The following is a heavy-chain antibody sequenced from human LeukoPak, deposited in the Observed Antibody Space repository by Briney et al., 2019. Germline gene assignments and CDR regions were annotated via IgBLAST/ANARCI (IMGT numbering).Heavy chain of an antibody. J-gene: IGHJ4*02. CDR3: ARGENGYETDFDY. CDR1: GGSISNYY. V-gene: IGHV4-59*01. Sequence: SETLSLTCTVSGGSISNYYWSWLRQPPGKELEWIGYIYYIGSTNYNPSLKRRVTISVDTSKNQFSLKLSSVTAADTAVYYCARGENGYETDFDYWGQGTLVTVSS. D-gene: IGHD5-18*01. CDR2: IYYIGST.